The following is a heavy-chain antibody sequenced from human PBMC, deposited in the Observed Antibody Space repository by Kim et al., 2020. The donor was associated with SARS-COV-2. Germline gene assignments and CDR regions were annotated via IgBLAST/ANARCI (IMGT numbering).Heavy chain of an antibody. CDR2: IYSGGST. J-gene: IGHJ6*02. CDR3: ARGGDTAMVARYYYYGMDV. V-gene: IGHV3-53*01. Sequence: GGSLRLSCAASGFTVSSNYMSWVRQAPGKGLEWVSVIYSGGSTYYADSVKGRFTISRDNSKNTLYLQMNSLRAEDTAVYYCARGGDTAMVARYYYYGMDVWGQGTTVTVSS. D-gene: IGHD5-18*01. CDR1: GFTVSSNY.